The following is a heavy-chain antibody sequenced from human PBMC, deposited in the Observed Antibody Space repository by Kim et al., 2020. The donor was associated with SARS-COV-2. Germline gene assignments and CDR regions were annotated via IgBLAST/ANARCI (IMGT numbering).Heavy chain of an antibody. CDR1: EFTFSSHS. D-gene: IGHD2-2*01. J-gene: IGHJ6*02. V-gene: IGHV3-48*02. CDR3: ARGEDGVPVPFLDGYYSYGVDV. CDR2: ISSSSSTI. Sequence: GGSLRLSCAASEFTFSSHSMNWVRQAPGKGLEWVSYISSSSSTIYYADSVKGRFTISRDNAKNSLYLQMNSLRDEDTAVYYCARGEDGVPVPFLDGYYSYGVDVWGQGTTVTVSS.